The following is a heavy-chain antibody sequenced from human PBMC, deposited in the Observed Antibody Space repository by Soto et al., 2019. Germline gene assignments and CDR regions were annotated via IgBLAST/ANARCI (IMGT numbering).Heavy chain of an antibody. J-gene: IGHJ4*02. CDR2: IYHTGTT. V-gene: IGHV4-59*08. D-gene: IGHD4-17*01. CDR1: GGSISRYY. CDR3: ARLSAGHGDNHDY. Sequence: QVQLEESGPGLVKPSETLSLTCTVSGGSISRYYWSWIRQSPGKGLEWIGYIYHTGTTDYNPSLKRRVTISAATSKKQFSLRLISVTAADADIYYCARLSAGHGDNHDYWGQGTLVTVSS.